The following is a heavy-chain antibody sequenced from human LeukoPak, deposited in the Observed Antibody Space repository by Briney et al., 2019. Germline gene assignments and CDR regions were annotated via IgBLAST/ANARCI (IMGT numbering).Heavy chain of an antibody. D-gene: IGHD2-2*01. CDR2: INHSGST. V-gene: IGHV4-34*01. Sequence: PSETLSLTCAVYGGSFSGYYWSWIRQPPGKGLEWIGEINHSGSTNYNPSLKSRVTISVDTSKNQFSLKLSSVTAADTAVYYCATGFYQLLWSYYFDYWGQGTLVTVSS. CDR3: ATGFYQLLWSYYFDY. CDR1: GGSFSGYY. J-gene: IGHJ4*02.